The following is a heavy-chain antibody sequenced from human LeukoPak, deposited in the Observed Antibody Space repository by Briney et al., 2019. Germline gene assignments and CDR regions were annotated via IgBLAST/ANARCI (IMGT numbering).Heavy chain of an antibody. Sequence: SVKVSCKASGGTFSSYAISWVRQAPGQGLEWMGGIIPIFGTANYAQKFQGRVTITADKSTSTAHMELSSLRSEDTAVYYCARAMDYYDSSGYYYYSYYFDYWGQGTLVTVSS. J-gene: IGHJ4*02. CDR1: GGTFSSYA. D-gene: IGHD3-22*01. CDR3: ARAMDYYDSSGYYYYSYYFDY. CDR2: IIPIFGTA. V-gene: IGHV1-69*06.